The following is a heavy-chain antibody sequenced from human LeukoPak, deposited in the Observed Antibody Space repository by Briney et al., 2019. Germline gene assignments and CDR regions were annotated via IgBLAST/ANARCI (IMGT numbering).Heavy chain of an antibody. CDR1: GGSISNGDYN. CDR3: ARVGLEGLWGY. D-gene: IGHD2-21*01. V-gene: IGHV4-30-4*01. J-gene: IGHJ4*02. CDR2: IYFSGST. Sequence: SETLSLTCTVSGGSISNGDYNWSWIRQSPGKGLEWIGYIYFSGSTHYNPSLKSRVTMSIDTSKNQFSLKLSSVTAADTAVYYCARVGLEGLWGYWGLGTVVTVSS.